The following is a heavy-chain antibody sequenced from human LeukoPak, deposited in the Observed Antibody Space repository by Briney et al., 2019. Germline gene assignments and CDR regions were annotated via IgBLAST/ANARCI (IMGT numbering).Heavy chain of an antibody. CDR3: ASPGIAVAGPFDY. Sequence: SETLSLTCTVSGGSISNSTYYWGWIRQPPGKGLEWVGYIYYSGSTYYNPSLKSRVTISVDTSKNQFSLKLTSMTATDTAVYYCASPGIAVAGPFDYWGQGTLVTVSS. D-gene: IGHD6-19*01. CDR1: GGSISNSTYY. CDR2: IYYSGST. J-gene: IGHJ4*02. V-gene: IGHV4-39*01.